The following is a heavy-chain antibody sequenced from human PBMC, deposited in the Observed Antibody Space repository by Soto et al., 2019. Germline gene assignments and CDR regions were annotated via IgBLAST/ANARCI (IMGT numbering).Heavy chain of an antibody. CDR1: GGSISSYY. CDR3: ARGVLVVVAASKNNWFDP. CDR2: IYYSGST. D-gene: IGHD2-15*01. V-gene: IGHV4-59*01. Sequence: SETLSLTCTFAGGSISSYYWSWIRQPPGKGLEWIGYIYYSGSTNYNPSLKSRVTISVDTSKNQFSLKLSSVTAADTAVYYCARGVLVVVAASKNNWFDPWGQGTLVTVS. J-gene: IGHJ5*02.